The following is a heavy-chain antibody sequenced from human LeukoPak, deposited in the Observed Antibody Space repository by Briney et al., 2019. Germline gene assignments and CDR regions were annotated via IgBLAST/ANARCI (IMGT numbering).Heavy chain of an antibody. D-gene: IGHD5-18*01. CDR1: GFTFSSYW. J-gene: IGHJ4*02. CDR2: MKQDGSEK. CDR3: AKSMRGYSLGYIDY. Sequence: AGGSLRLSCAASGFTFSSYWMSWVRQAPGKGLEWVANMKQDGSEKYYVDFVKGRFTISRDNAKNSLYLQMNSLRAEDTAVYYCAKSMRGYSLGYIDYWGQGTLVTVSS. V-gene: IGHV3-7*01.